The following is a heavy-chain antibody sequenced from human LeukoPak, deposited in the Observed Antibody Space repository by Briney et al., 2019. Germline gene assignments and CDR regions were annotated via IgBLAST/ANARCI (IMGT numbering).Heavy chain of an antibody. Sequence: SETLSLTCTVSGYSISSGYYWGWIRQPPGKGLEWTGSIYHSGSTYYNPSLKSRVTISVDTSKNQFSLKLSSVTAADTAVYYCARSQIMITFGGVMCDYWGQGTLVTVSS. CDR2: IYHSGST. CDR1: GYSISSGYY. J-gene: IGHJ4*02. D-gene: IGHD3-16*01. V-gene: IGHV4-38-2*02. CDR3: ARSQIMITFGGVMCDY.